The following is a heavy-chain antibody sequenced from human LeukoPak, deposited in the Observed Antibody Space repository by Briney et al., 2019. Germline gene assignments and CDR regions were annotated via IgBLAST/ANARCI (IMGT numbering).Heavy chain of an antibody. CDR1: GFTFSSYA. J-gene: IGHJ4*02. Sequence: GGSLRLSCAASGFTFSSYAMHWVRQAPGKGLEWVAVISYDGSNKYYADSVKGRFTISRDNSKNTLYLQMNSLRAEDTAVYYCAKASDSSGFFDYWGQGTLVTVSS. V-gene: IGHV3-30-3*01. CDR2: ISYDGSNK. CDR3: AKASDSSGFFDY. D-gene: IGHD3-22*01.